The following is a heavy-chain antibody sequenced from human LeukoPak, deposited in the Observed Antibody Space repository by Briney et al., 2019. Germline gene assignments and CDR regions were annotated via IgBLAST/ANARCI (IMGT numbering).Heavy chain of an antibody. D-gene: IGHD5-18*01. CDR3: ARGDLYSPAGY. J-gene: IGHJ4*02. V-gene: IGHV3-30-3*01. Sequence: GGSLRLSCAASGFTFSSYAMHWVRQAPGKGLEWVAVISYDGSKKYYADSVKGRFTISRDNSKNSLYLQMNSLRAEDTAVYYCARGDLYSPAGYWGQGTLVTVSS. CDR1: GFTFSSYA. CDR2: ISYDGSKK.